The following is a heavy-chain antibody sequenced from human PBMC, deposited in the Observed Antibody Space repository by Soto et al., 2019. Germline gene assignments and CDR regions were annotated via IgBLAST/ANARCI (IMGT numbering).Heavy chain of an antibody. CDR2: ISYDGSNK. V-gene: IGHV3-30*18. CDR1: GFTFSSYG. Sequence: QVQLVESGGGVVQPGRSLRLSCAASGFTFSSYGMHWVRQAPGKGLEWVAVISYDGSNKYYADSVKGRFTISRDNSKNTLYLQMNSLRAEDTAVYYCAKDLQTGNDYWGQGTLVTVSS. CDR3: AKDLQTGNDY. D-gene: IGHD7-27*01. J-gene: IGHJ4*02.